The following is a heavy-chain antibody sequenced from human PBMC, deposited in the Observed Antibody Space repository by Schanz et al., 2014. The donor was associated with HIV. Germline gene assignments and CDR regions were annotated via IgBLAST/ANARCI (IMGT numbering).Heavy chain of an antibody. Sequence: QVQLQQWGAGLLKPSETLSLTCAVYGGSFSVYPWSWIRQPPGKGLQWIGEINHSGSTNYNPSLKSRVTISVDPSKTQSSRRLNPVTAADTAVYYCARTPYYFDYWGQGTLVTVSS. CDR3: ARTPYYFDY. V-gene: IGHV4-34*01. CDR1: GGSFSVYP. J-gene: IGHJ4*02. CDR2: INHSGST.